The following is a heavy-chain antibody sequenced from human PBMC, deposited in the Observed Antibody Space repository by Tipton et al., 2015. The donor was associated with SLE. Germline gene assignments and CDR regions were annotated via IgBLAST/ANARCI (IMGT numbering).Heavy chain of an antibody. J-gene: IGHJ5*02. Sequence: TLSLTCTVSGGSISSYYWSWIRQPAGKGLEWIGRIYTSGSTYYNPPLKSRVTISVDTSKNQFSLKLSSVTAADTAVYYCASTLGGIVGATRSTGEVNWFDPWGQGTPVTVSS. V-gene: IGHV4-4*07. CDR2: IYTSGST. CDR1: GGSISSYY. D-gene: IGHD1-26*01. CDR3: ASTLGGIVGATRSTGEVNWFDP.